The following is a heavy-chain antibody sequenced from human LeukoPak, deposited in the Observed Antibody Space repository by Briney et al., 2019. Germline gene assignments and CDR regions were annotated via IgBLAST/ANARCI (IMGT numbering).Heavy chain of an antibody. V-gene: IGHV4-38-2*01. CDR1: GYSISSGYY. D-gene: IGHD5-18*01. Sequence: PSETLSLTCAVSGYSISSGYYWGWIRQPPGKGLEWIGSIYHSGSTYYNPSLKSRVTISVDTSKNQFSLKLNSVTAADTAVYYCATLDTAMFMSFVRFGYWGQGTLVTVSS. CDR2: IYHSGST. CDR3: ATLDTAMFMSFVRFGY. J-gene: IGHJ4*02.